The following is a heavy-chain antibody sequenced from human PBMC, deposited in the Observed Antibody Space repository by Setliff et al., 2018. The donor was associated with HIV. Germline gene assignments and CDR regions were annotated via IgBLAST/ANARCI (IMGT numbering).Heavy chain of an antibody. D-gene: IGHD3-10*02. V-gene: IGHV3-23*01. CDR1: GFTFSSYA. Sequence: GGSLRLSCAASGFTFSSYAMSWVRQAPGKGLEWVSAISGSGGSTYYADSVKGRFTISRDNSKNTLYLQMNSLRAEDTAVYYCARPLTTSYYFWGDAFAIWGQGTMVTVSS. CDR3: ARPLTTSYYFWGDAFAI. CDR2: ISGSGGST. J-gene: IGHJ3*02.